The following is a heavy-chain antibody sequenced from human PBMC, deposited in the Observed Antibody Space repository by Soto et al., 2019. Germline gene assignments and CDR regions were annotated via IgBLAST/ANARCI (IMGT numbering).Heavy chain of an antibody. V-gene: IGHV3-66*01. CDR1: RLTFSNY. D-gene: IGHD4-17*01. Sequence: PGGSLRLSCVISRLTFSNYMSWVRQAPGKGLEWVSVIYSGGSTYYADSVKGRFTISRDNSKNTLYLQMNSLRAEDTAVYYCARVPPPSYGDYVNRYYYYYGMDVWGQGTTVTVSS. CDR2: IYSGGST. J-gene: IGHJ6*02. CDR3: ARVPPPSYGDYVNRYYYYYGMDV.